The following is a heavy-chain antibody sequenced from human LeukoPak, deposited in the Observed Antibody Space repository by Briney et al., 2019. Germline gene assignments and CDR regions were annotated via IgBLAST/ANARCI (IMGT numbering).Heavy chain of an antibody. CDR3: ARTWFGELFAFDI. V-gene: IGHV3-48*01. Sequence: GGSLRLSCAASGFTFSSYSMNWVRQAPGKGLEWASYISSSSSTIYYADSVKGRFTISRDNAKNSLYLQMNSLRAEDTAVYYCARTWFGELFAFDIWGQGTMVTVSS. CDR1: GFTFSSYS. CDR2: ISSSSSTI. D-gene: IGHD3-10*01. J-gene: IGHJ3*02.